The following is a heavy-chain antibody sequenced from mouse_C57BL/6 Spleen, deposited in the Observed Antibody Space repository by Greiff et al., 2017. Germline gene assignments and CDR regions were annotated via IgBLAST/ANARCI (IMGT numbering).Heavy chain of an antibody. CDR3: AKGTVGYWYFDV. J-gene: IGHJ1*03. Sequence: EVKLVESGGGLVKPGGSLKLSCAASGFTFSDYGMHWVRQAPEKGLEWVAYISSGSSTIYYADTVKGRFTFSRDNAKNTLFLQMTSLRSEDTAMYYCAKGTVGYWYFDVWGTGTTVTVSS. V-gene: IGHV5-17*01. D-gene: IGHD2-14*01. CDR1: GFTFSDYG. CDR2: ISSGSSTI.